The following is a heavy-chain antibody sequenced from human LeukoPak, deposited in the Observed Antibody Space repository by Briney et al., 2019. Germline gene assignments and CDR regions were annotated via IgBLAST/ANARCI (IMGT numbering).Heavy chain of an antibody. D-gene: IGHD6-13*01. Sequence: SGGSLRLSCAASGFTFSSYAMHRVRQAPGKGLEWVAVISYDGSNKYYADSVKGRFTISRDNSKNTLYLQMNSLRAEDTAVYYCARDAGIGYYYYGMDVWGQGTTVTVSS. CDR1: GFTFSSYA. V-gene: IGHV3-30*04. CDR3: ARDAGIGYYYYGMDV. CDR2: ISYDGSNK. J-gene: IGHJ6*02.